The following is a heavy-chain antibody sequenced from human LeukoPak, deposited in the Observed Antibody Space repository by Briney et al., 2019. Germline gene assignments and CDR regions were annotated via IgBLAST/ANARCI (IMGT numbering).Heavy chain of an antibody. J-gene: IGHJ3*02. D-gene: IGHD3-22*01. CDR1: GGSISSGGYY. CDR3: ARSPSITMIVVPRGGAFDI. Sequence: SQTLSLTCTVSGGSISSGGYYWSWIRQHPGKGLEWIGYIYYSGSTYYNPSLKSRVTISVDTSKNQFSLKLSSVTAADTAVYYCARSPSITMIVVPRGGAFDIWGQGTMVTGSS. CDR2: IYYSGST. V-gene: IGHV4-31*03.